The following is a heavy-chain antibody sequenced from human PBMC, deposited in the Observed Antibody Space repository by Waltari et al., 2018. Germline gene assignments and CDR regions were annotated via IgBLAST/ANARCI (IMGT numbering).Heavy chain of an antibody. CDR1: GFTFSSDA. V-gene: IGHV3-30-3*01. CDR3: ARVYSSSWYGGGLDY. Sequence: QVQLVESGGGVVQPGRSLRLSCAASGFTFSSDAMHRVRQAPGKGLEWVAVISYDGSNKYYADSVKGRFTISRDNSKNTLYLQMNSLRAEDTAVYYCARVYSSSWYGGGLDYWGQGTLVTVSS. D-gene: IGHD6-13*01. CDR2: ISYDGSNK. J-gene: IGHJ4*02.